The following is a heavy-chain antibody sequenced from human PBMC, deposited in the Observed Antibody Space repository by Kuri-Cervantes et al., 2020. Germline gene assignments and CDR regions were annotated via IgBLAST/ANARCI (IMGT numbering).Heavy chain of an antibody. CDR1: GGTFSSYA. CDR2: IIPVFGTV. CDR3: ARVFTSESLIVGATKADY. D-gene: IGHD1-26*01. V-gene: IGHV1-69*05. Sequence: SVKVSCKASGGTFSSYAISWVRQAPGQGLEWMGGIIPVFGTVKYTQKFQGRVTMTRNTSISTAYMELSSLRSEDTAVYYCARVFTSESLIVGATKADYWGQGTLVTVSS. J-gene: IGHJ4*02.